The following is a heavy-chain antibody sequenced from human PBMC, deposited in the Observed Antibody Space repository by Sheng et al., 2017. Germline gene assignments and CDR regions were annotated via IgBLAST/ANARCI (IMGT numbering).Heavy chain of an antibody. D-gene: IGHD1-7*01. CDR1: GFTFSSYS. V-gene: IGHV3-21*01. CDR3: VSGRAIFGTGTTYPV. J-gene: IGHJ4*02. CDR2: ISSSSSYI. Sequence: ESGGGVVQPGRFLRLSCAASGFTFSSYSMNWVRQAPGKGLEWVSSISSSSSYIYYADSVKGRFTISRDNAKNSLYLQMNSLRAEDTAVYYCVSGRAIFGTGTTYPVWGQGTLVTVSS.